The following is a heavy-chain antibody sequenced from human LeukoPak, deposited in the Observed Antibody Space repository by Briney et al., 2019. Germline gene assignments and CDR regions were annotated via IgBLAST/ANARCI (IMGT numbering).Heavy chain of an antibody. D-gene: IGHD5-24*01. J-gene: IGHJ4*02. CDR1: GGSISSYY. CDR3: ARGGWLQGSPSSN. Sequence: SETLFLTCTVSGGSISSYYWSWIRQPPGKGLEWIGYIYYSGSTNYNPSLKSRVTISVDTSKNQFSLKLSSVTAADTAVYYCARGGWLQGSPSSNWGQGTLVTVSS. V-gene: IGHV4-59*01. CDR2: IYYSGST.